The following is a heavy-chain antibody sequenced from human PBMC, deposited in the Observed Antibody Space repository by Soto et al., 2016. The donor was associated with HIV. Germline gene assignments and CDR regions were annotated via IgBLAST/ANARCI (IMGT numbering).Heavy chain of an antibody. CDR3: ARKQQLANDAFDV. V-gene: IGHV1-2*02. J-gene: IGHJ3*01. CDR1: GYTFIGYY. CDR2: INPNSGGT. Sequence: QVQLVQSGAEVKKPGASVKVSCKASGYTFIGYYMHWVRQAPGQGLEWMGWINPNSGGTSYAQKFQGRVTMTRDTSISTAYMELSRLRSDDTAVYYCARKQQLANDAFDVWGQGTMVTVSS. D-gene: IGHD6-13*01.